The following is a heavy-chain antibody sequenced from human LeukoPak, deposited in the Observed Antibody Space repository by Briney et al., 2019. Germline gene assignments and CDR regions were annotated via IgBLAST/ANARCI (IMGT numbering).Heavy chain of an antibody. CDR3: ARAREDIVATILGLDY. D-gene: IGHD5-12*01. V-gene: IGHV3-30*04. CDR2: ISYDGSNK. J-gene: IGHJ4*02. CDR1: GFTFSSYA. Sequence: GGSLRLSCAASGFTFSSYAMHWGREAPGKGLEWVAVISYDGSNKYYADSVKGRFTISRDNSKNTLYLQMNSLRAEDTAVYYCARAREDIVATILGLDYWGQGTLVTVSS.